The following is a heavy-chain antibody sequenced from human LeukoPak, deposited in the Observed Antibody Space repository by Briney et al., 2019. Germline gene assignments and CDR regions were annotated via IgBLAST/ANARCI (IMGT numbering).Heavy chain of an antibody. D-gene: IGHD6-13*01. CDR2: ISGSGGST. J-gene: IGHJ1*01. V-gene: IGHV3-23*01. CDR1: GFTFSSYA. Sequence: PGGSLRLSCAASGFTFSSYAMSWVRQAPGKGLEWVSAISGSGGSTYYADSVKGRFTISRDNSKNTLYLQMNSLRAEDTAVYYCAKGPRYSSSWYSSESSAEYFQHWGQGTLVTVSS. CDR3: AKGPRYSSSWYSSESSAEYFQH.